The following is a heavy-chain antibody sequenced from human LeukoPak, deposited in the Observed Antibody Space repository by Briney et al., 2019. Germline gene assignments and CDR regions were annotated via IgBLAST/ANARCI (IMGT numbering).Heavy chain of an antibody. J-gene: IGHJ6*04. Sequence: ASVKVSCKASGYTFTGYYMHWVRQAPGQGLEWMGWINPNSGGTNYAQKFQGWVTMTRDTSISTAYMELSRLRSDDTAAYYCARSLGTADGMDVWGKGTTVTVSS. CDR3: ARSLGTADGMDV. CDR1: GYTFTGYY. V-gene: IGHV1-2*04. CDR2: INPNSGGT.